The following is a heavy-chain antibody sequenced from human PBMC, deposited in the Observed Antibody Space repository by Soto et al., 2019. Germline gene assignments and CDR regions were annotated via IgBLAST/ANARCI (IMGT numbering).Heavy chain of an antibody. CDR3: ARDLCLQDY. V-gene: IGHV3-33*01. D-gene: IGHD3-10*02. CDR1: GFTFSSYG. J-gene: IGHJ4*02. Sequence: QVQLVESGGGVVQPGRSLRLSCAASGFTFSSYGMHWVRQAPGKGLEWVAVIWYDGSNKYYADSVKGRFTISRDNSKNPLYLQMNSLRAEDTAVHYCARDLCLQDYWGQGTLVTVSS. CDR2: IWYDGSNK.